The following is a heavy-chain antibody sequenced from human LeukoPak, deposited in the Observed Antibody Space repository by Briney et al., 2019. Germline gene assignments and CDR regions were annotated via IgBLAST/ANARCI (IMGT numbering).Heavy chain of an antibody. CDR1: GGSISSYY. D-gene: IGHD5-24*01. CDR2: IYYSGST. CDR3: ARERDGYNIVGYFDY. Sequence: PSETLSLTCTVSGGSISSYYWSWIRQPPGKGLEWIGYIYYSGSTNYNPSLKSRVTISVDTSKNQFSLKLSSVTAADTAVYYCARERDGYNIVGYFDYWGQGTLVTVSS. J-gene: IGHJ4*02. V-gene: IGHV4-59*01.